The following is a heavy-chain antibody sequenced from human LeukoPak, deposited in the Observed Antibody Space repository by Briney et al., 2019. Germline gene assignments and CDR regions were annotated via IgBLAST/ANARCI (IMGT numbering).Heavy chain of an antibody. V-gene: IGHV3-30*18. CDR2: ISYDGSNE. J-gene: IGHJ4*02. CDR1: GFTFSSYG. D-gene: IGHD3-10*01. Sequence: GGSLRLSCAASGFTFSSYGMHWVRQAPGKGLEWVAVISYDGSNENYADSVKGRFTISRDNTKNTLYVQMNSLRAEDTALYYCAKDISHLYGSGSSLDYWGQGTLVTVSS. CDR3: AKDISHLYGSGSSLDY.